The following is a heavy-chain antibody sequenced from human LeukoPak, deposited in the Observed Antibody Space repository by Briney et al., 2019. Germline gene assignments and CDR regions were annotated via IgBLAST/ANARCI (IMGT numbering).Heavy chain of an antibody. CDR3: AYSCGLDD. Sequence: GGSLRLSCAASGFTFSSYGMHWVRQAPGKGLEWVAVISYDGSNKYYADSVKGRFTISRDNSKNTLSLQMNNLRAEDTAVYYCAYSCGLDDWGQGTLVIVSS. V-gene: IGHV3-30*03. D-gene: IGHD6-25*01. CDR2: ISYDGSNK. CDR1: GFTFSSYG. J-gene: IGHJ4*02.